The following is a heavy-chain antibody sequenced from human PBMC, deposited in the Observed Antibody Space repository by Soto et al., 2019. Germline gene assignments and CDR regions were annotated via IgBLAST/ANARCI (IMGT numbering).Heavy chain of an antibody. CDR3: ARHNYGSGSTYFDY. CDR1: GGSFSGYY. V-gene: IGHV4-59*08. Sequence: SETLSLTCAMYGGSFSGYYWSWIRQPPGKGLEWIGYIYYSGSTNYNPSLKSRVTISVDTSKNQFSLKPNSMTAADTAVYYCARHNYGSGSTYFDYWGQGTLVTVSS. J-gene: IGHJ4*02. D-gene: IGHD3-10*01. CDR2: IYYSGST.